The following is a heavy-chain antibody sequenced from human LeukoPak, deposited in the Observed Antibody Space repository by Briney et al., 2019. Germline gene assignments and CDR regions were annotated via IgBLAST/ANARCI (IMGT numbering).Heavy chain of an antibody. CDR2: IKQDGSDK. D-gene: IGHD3-9*01. Sequence: GRSLRLSCAASGFTFSNYWMSWVRQAPGKGLEWVANIKQDGSDKYYVDSAKGRFTISRDNAKNSLYLQMNTLRVEDTAVYYCTRDLMDYDVSTGLHHYYMDVWGQGTTVTVSS. J-gene: IGHJ6*02. CDR1: GFTFSNYW. CDR3: TRDLMDYDVSTGLHHYYMDV. V-gene: IGHV3-7*01.